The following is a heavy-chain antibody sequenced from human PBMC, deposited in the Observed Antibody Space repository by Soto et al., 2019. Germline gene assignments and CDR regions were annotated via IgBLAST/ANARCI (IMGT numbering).Heavy chain of an antibody. CDR2: IYYSGST. CDR1: GGSFRSSY. Sequence: PSETLSLTCTVSGGSFRSSYWSWIRQPPGKGLEWIGYIYYSGSTSYNPSLKSRVTISVDTSKNQFSLKLSSVTAADTATYFCARGPQYWGPGKLVTGSS. J-gene: IGHJ4*02. V-gene: IGHV4-59*01. CDR3: ARGPQY.